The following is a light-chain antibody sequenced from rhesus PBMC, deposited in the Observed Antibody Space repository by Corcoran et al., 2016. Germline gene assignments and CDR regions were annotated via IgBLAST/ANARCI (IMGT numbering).Light chain of an antibody. CDR2: FAS. CDR3: QKDNDWPLT. Sequence: ETVMMQSPATLSLSPGERATLSCRASQSVGSTLAWYQQKPGQAPRSPIYFASSRATGIPDRVSGRWSGTEFTLTISSLDPEDVVVYYWQKDNDWPLTFGGGTKVEIK. CDR1: QSVGST. V-gene: IGKV3-42*01. J-gene: IGKJ4*01.